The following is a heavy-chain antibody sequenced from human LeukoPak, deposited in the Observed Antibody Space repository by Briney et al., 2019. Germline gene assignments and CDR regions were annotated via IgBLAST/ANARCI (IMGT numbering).Heavy chain of an antibody. Sequence: GGSLRLSCAASGFTFSSYSMNWVRQAPGKGLEWVSSISSSSSYIYYADSVKGRFTISRDNAENSLYLQMNSLRAEDTAVYYCAKDGGLWVSAHWGDSWGRGTLVTVSS. D-gene: IGHD7-27*01. V-gene: IGHV3-21*04. CDR2: ISSSSSYI. CDR3: AKDGGLWVSAHWGDS. CDR1: GFTFSSYS. J-gene: IGHJ4*02.